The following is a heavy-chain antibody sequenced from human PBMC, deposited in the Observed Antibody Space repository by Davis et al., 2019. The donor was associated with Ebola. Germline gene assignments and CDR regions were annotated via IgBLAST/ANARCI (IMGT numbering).Heavy chain of an antibody. Sequence: PGGSLRLSCTVSGGSISSYYWGWIRQPPGKGLEWIGSIYYSGSTYYNPSLKSRVTISVDRSKNQFSLKLSSVTAADTAVYYCARGGFGELEFDYWGQGTLVTVSS. CDR1: GGSISSYY. J-gene: IGHJ4*02. CDR2: IYYSGST. CDR3: ARGGFGELEFDY. D-gene: IGHD3-10*01. V-gene: IGHV4-39*07.